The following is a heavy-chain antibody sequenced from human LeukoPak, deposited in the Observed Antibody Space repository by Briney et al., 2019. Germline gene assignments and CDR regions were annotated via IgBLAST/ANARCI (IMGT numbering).Heavy chain of an antibody. D-gene: IGHD3-9*01. J-gene: IGHJ4*02. CDR3: ARDQRYAFDY. Sequence: GGSLRLSCAASGFILSGYGMNWVRQAPGKGLEWVSNIRTSTEGANYAIYADSVKGRVTFSRDDAKNTLYLHMRSLRDDDTAVYYCARDQRYAFDYWGQGILVTVSS. CDR1: GFILSGYG. CDR2: IRTSTEGANYA. V-gene: IGHV3-48*02.